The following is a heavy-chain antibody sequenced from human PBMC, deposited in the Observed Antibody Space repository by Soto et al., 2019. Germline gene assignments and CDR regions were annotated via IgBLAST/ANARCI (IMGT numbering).Heavy chain of an antibody. CDR2: IVPIHDTT. CDR3: AADYDGLLS. Sequence: QVQLVQTGAEVKRPGSSVNVSCTASRGTFSNYAILWVRQAPGQGLEWMGGIVPIHDTTDYAQKFQGRVTITADEPSSTAYMELRSLRPEDTAVYYCAADYDGLLSWGQGTLVNVSS. V-gene: IGHV1-69*01. J-gene: IGHJ5*02. CDR1: RGTFSNYA. D-gene: IGHD3-3*01.